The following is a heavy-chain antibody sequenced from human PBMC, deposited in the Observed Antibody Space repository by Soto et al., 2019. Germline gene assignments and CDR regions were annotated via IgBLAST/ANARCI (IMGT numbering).Heavy chain of an antibody. J-gene: IGHJ6*02. Sequence: GASVKVSCKASGYTFTSYDINWVRQATGQGLEWMGWMNPNSGNTGYAQKFQGRVTMTRNTSISTAYMELSSLRSEDTAVYYCAREYSSSWYTNALDLGYYYYGMDVWGQGTTVTVSS. V-gene: IGHV1-8*01. CDR1: GYTFTSYD. CDR3: AREYSSSWYTNALDLGYYYYGMDV. D-gene: IGHD6-13*01. CDR2: MNPNSGNT.